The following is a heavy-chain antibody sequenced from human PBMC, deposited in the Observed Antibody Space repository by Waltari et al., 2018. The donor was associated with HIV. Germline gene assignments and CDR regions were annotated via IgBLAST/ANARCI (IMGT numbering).Heavy chain of an antibody. V-gene: IGHV3-33*01. CDR1: GFTLSSSG. CDR3: ARKYSSSWGAPFDY. Sequence: QVQLVESGGGVVQPGRSLSLSCATSGFTLSSSGLHWVRQAPGKGLEWVTVIWYDGSKKYYADSVKGRFTIARDNSKNTLYLQMNSLRIEDTAVYYCARKYSSSWGAPFDYWGQGTLVTVSS. CDR2: IWYDGSKK. D-gene: IGHD6-13*01. J-gene: IGHJ4*02.